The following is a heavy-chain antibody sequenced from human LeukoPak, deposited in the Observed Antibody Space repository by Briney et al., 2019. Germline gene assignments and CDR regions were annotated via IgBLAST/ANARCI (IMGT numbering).Heavy chain of an antibody. J-gene: IGHJ6*03. Sequence: PGGSLRLSCTVSGFTVSSNSMSWVRQAPGKGLEWVSFIYSDSTHYSDSVKRRFPISRDNSKNTLYLQMNSLRAEDTAVYYCARTILTDFYYYYSMDVWGKGTTVTVSS. V-gene: IGHV3-53*01. CDR2: IYSDST. D-gene: IGHD3-9*01. CDR1: GFTVSSNS. CDR3: ARTILTDFYYYYSMDV.